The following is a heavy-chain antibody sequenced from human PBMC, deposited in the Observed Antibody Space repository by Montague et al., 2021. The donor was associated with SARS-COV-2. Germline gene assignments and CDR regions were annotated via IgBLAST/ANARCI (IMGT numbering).Heavy chain of an antibody. Sequence: SETLSLTCTVSGGFISSSSYYWGWIRQPPGKGLEWIGSIYYSGSTYYXXXLKSRVTISVDTSKNQFSLKLSSVTAADTAVYYCARVISRQNNIVVVGLYYFDYWGQGTLVTVSS. CDR3: ARVISRQNNIVVVGLYYFDY. D-gene: IGHD2-15*01. CDR2: IYYSGST. CDR1: GGFISSSSYY. V-gene: IGHV4-39*07. J-gene: IGHJ4*02.